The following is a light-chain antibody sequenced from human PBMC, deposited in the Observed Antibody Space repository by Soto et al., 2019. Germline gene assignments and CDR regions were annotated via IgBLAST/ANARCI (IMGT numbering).Light chain of an antibody. CDR3: SSSTSTTTLL. CDR1: SSDIGDYHY. Sequence: QSVLTQPASVSGSPGQSITISCTGTSSDIGDYHYVSWYQHHPGNAPKLIIYAASNRPPGVSNRFSGSKSGNTASLTISGLQAEDEAEYYCSSSTSTTTLLFGGGTKLTVL. CDR2: AAS. V-gene: IGLV2-14*01. J-gene: IGLJ2*01.